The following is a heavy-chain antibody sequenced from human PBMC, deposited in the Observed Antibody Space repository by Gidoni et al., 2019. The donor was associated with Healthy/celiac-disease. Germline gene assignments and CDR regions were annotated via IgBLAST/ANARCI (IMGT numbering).Heavy chain of an antibody. D-gene: IGHD3-3*01. CDR3: ARDEYYDFWSGYPFFDY. Sequence: EVQLVESGGGLVQPGGSLRLSCAASAFTFSRYWMSWVRQAPGKGLEWVANIKQDGSEKYYVDSVKGRFTISRDNAKNSLYLQMNSLRAEDTAVYYCARDEYYDFWSGYPFFDYWGQGTLVTVSS. J-gene: IGHJ4*02. CDR2: IKQDGSEK. V-gene: IGHV3-7*03. CDR1: AFTFSRYW.